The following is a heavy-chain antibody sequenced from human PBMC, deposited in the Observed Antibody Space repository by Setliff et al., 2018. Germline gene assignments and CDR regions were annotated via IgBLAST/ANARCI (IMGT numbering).Heavy chain of an antibody. CDR3: ARHGGWSFDL. CDR1: GGSFTGYY. D-gene: IGHD4-17*01. CDR2: ISHSDMP. Sequence: SETLSLTCTVYGGSFTGYYWSWFRQVPGKGLEWFAEISHSDMPHYNPSLKSRVTISADTSKSEFSLRLNSVTAADSAVYYCARHGGWSFDLWGRGTLVTVSS. J-gene: IGHJ2*01. V-gene: IGHV4-34*01.